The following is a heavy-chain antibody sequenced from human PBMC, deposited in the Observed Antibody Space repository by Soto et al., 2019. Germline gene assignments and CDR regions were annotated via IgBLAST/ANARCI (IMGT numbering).Heavy chain of an antibody. CDR1: GFTFSSYG. D-gene: IGHD3-22*01. V-gene: IGHV3-30*18. J-gene: IGHJ4*02. CDR3: AKEWVYDSSGWSFDY. Sequence: QVQLVESGGGVVQPGRSLRLSCAASGFTFSSYGMHWVRQAPGKGLEWVAVISNDGSNKYYADSVKGRFTISRDNSKNTRYLQMNSLRAEDTVVYYCAKEWVYDSSGWSFDYWGQGTLVTVSS. CDR2: ISNDGSNK.